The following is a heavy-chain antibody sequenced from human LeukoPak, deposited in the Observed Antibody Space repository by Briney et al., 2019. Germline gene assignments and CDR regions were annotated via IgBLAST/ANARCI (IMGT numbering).Heavy chain of an antibody. CDR3: TTVDLRDWDY. J-gene: IGHJ4*02. D-gene: IGHD4-17*01. Sequence: NSGGSLRLSCAASGFTFDIFGMNWVRQAPGKGLEWVGRIKSKTDGGTTDYAAPVKGRFTISRDDSKNTLYLQMNSLKTEDTAVYYCTTVDLRDWDYWGQGTLVTVSS. V-gene: IGHV3-15*01. CDR2: IKSKTDGGTT. CDR1: GFTFDIFG.